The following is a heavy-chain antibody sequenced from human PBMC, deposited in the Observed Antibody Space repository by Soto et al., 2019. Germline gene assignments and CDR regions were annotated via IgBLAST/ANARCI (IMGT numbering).Heavy chain of an antibody. CDR1: GGTFSSYA. J-gene: IGHJ4*02. D-gene: IGHD3-16*02. CDR2: IIPIFGTA. Sequence: QVQLVQSGAVVKKPGSSVKVSCKASGGTFSSYAISWVRQAPGQGLEWMGGIIPIFGTANYAQKFQGRVTITADASTSTAYMALSSLSSEATAVYSFASGPGSSLIDYWGQGTLVTVSS. CDR3: ASGPGSSLIDY. V-gene: IGHV1-69*12.